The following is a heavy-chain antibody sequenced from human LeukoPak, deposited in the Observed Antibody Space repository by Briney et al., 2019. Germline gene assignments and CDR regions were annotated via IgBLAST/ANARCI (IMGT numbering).Heavy chain of an antibody. CDR2: ISGSGGST. Sequence: GGSLRLSCAASGFTFSSYAMSWVRQAPGKGLEWVSAISGSGGSTYYADSVKGRFTISRDNSKNTLYLQMNSLRAEDTAVYYCAKGGSDDSSGYYYDVRPRPFSGYVYWGQGTLVTVSS. D-gene: IGHD3-22*01. V-gene: IGHV3-23*01. J-gene: IGHJ4*02. CDR1: GFTFSSYA. CDR3: AKGGSDDSSGYYYDVRPRPFSGYVY.